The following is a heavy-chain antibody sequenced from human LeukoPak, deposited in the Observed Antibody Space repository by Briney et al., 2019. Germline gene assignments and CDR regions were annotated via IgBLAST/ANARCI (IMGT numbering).Heavy chain of an antibody. J-gene: IGHJ4*02. Sequence: ASVKVSCKASGYTFTSYGISWVRQAPGQGLEWMGWISAYNGNTNYAQKLQGRDTMTTDTSTSTAYMELRSLRSDDTAVYYCARGEYYDFWSGRKAPFDYWGQGNLVTVSS. CDR3: ARGEYYDFWSGRKAPFDY. CDR2: ISAYNGNT. CDR1: GYTFTSYG. D-gene: IGHD3-3*01. V-gene: IGHV1-18*01.